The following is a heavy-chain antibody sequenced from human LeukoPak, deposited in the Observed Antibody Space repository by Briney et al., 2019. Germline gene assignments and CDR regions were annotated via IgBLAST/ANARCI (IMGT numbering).Heavy chain of an antibody. D-gene: IGHD2-21*02. CDR2: IRGGDGNS. J-gene: IGHJ4*02. CDR1: GFTFSTHA. CDR3: AKDRIVVVTAAFDS. Sequence: GGSLRLSCAASGFTFSTHAMSWVRQAPGEGREWVSTIRGGDGNSYYSDTMKRRLTVSKDMTNNTLHLQLNSMRADDTAVYYSAKDRIVVVTAAFDSWGLGTLVTVSS. V-gene: IGHV3-23*01.